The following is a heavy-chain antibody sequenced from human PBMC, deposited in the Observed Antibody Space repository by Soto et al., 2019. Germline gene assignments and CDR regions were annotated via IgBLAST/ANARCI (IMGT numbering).Heavy chain of an antibody. D-gene: IGHD6-19*01. V-gene: IGHV1-69*06. CDR2: LIPIFGAP. Sequence: QVQLVQSGAEVKKPGSSVKVSCKASGGTFNTYTINWVRQAPGQGLEWMGGLIPIFGAPTYAQKFQGRVTITADISTSTAYLELSSLRSDDTAVYYCAREYSSGYYYFELWGQGTLVTVSS. CDR3: AREYSSGYYYFEL. J-gene: IGHJ4*02. CDR1: GGTFNTYT.